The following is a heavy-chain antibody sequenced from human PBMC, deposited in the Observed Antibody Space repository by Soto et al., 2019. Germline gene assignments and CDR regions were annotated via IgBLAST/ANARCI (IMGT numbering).Heavy chain of an antibody. CDR2: ISAYNGNT. V-gene: IGHV1-18*01. D-gene: IGHD3-22*01. CDR3: AITKEGYDSAEFDP. Sequence: ASVKVSCKASGYTFTSYGISWVRQAPGQGLEWMGWISAYNGNTNYAQKLQGRVTMTTDTSTNTAYMELSSLRSEDTAVYYCAITKEGYDSAEFDPWGQGSLVTVSS. CDR1: GYTFTSYG. J-gene: IGHJ5*02.